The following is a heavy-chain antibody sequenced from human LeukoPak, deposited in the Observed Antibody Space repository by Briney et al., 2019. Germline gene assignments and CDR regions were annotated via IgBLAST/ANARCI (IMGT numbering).Heavy chain of an antibody. V-gene: IGHV3-66*02. CDR2: IYSGGST. CDR3: AVPHFYDSYGADAFDI. CDR1: GFTFSSYY. Sequence: PGGSLRLSCAASGFTFSSYYMSWVRQAPGKGLEWVSVIYSGGSTYYADSVKGRFTISRDNSKNTLYLQMNSLRAEDTAVYYCAVPHFYDSYGADAFDIWGQGTMVTVSS. J-gene: IGHJ3*02. D-gene: IGHD3-22*01.